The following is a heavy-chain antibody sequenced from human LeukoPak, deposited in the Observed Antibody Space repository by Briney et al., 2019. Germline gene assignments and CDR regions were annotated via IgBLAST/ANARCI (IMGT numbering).Heavy chain of an antibody. D-gene: IGHD5-24*01. Sequence: SETLSLTCTVSDYSISSDYYWGWIRQPPGKGLEWIGSIYHSGSIYYNPFLKSRVTISEDTSKNQFSLRLSSVTAADTAVYYCARNTYGYKFSMDVWGKGTSVTVSS. J-gene: IGHJ6*03. CDR2: IYHSGSI. CDR3: ARNTYGYKFSMDV. V-gene: IGHV4-38-2*02. CDR1: DYSISSDYY.